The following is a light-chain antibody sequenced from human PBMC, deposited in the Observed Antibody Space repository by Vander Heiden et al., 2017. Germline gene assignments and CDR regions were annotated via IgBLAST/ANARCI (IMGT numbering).Light chain of an antibody. V-gene: IGKV2-28*01. CDR1: QSLLHSNGYNY. J-gene: IGKJ2*01. CDR2: LGS. CDR3: MQALQTPYT. Sequence: DIVMTQSPLSLPVTPGEPASISCRSSQSLLHSNGYNYLDWYLQKPGQSPQLLIYLGSYRASGVPDRFSGSGSGTDFTLKISRVEAEDVGVYYCMQALQTPYTFGQWTKLEIK.